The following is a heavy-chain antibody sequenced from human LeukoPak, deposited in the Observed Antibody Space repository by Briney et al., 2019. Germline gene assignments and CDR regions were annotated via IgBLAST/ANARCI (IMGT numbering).Heavy chain of an antibody. J-gene: IGHJ5*02. CDR1: GGSISSSY. D-gene: IGHD4-17*01. Sequence: SETLSLTCTVSGGSISSSYWSWIRQAPGKGLEWIGYIYYSGSTNYNPSLKSRVTISLDTSKNQFSLKLSSVTAADTAVYYCARAHDYGDYAWFDPWGQGTLVTVSS. CDR3: ARAHDYGDYAWFDP. V-gene: IGHV4-59*01. CDR2: IYYSGST.